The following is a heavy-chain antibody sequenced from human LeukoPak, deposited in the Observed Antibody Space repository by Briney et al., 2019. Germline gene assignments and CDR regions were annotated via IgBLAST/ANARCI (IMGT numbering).Heavy chain of an antibody. Sequence: GGSLRLSCAASGFTLSNYYMSWVRQAPGKGLEWISVIYNGGSTHYADSVKGRFASSRDKSNNTLFLQMNSLRAEDTAIYYCARVYGSSNYFDYWGQGTLVTVSS. J-gene: IGHJ4*02. CDR3: ARVYGSSNYFDY. D-gene: IGHD6-13*01. V-gene: IGHV3-66*01. CDR1: GFTLSNYY. CDR2: IYNGGST.